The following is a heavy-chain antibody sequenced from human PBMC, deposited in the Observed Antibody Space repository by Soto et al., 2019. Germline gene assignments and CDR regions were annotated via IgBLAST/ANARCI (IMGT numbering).Heavy chain of an antibody. CDR3: ARVWMTRDAFDI. Sequence: PSETLSLTCTVSGGSISSYYWSWIRQPPGKGLEWIGYIYYSGSTNYNPSLKSRVTISVDTSKNQFSLKLSSVTAADTAVYYCARVWMTRDAFDIWGRGTMVTVSS. CDR1: GGSISSYY. J-gene: IGHJ3*02. CDR2: IYYSGST. D-gene: IGHD4-17*01. V-gene: IGHV4-59*01.